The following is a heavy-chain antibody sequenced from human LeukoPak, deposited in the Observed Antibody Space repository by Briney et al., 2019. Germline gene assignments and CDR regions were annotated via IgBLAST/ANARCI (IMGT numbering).Heavy chain of an antibody. J-gene: IGHJ4*02. V-gene: IGHV4-39*02. CDR2: FSYSGST. D-gene: IGHD3-22*01. CDR1: GDSISSSSYY. CDR3: ATRYITMIVVVTGYYFDY. Sequence: SETLSLTCTVSGDSISSSSYYWGWIRQPPGKGLEWIGSFSYSGSTSYNPSLKSRLTISVDTSKNHFSLKLSSVTAADTAVYYCATRYITMIVVVTGYYFDYWGQGTLVTVSS.